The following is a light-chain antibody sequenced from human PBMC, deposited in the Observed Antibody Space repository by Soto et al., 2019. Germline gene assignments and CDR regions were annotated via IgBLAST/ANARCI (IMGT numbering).Light chain of an antibody. Sequence: QCLLTQPSSVSGSPGQSITISCTGSISDVGGYNYVSWYQQYPGKAPSLMIYEVSNRPSGVSDRFSGSKSGNTASLTISGLQAEDEADYYCSSYTSSYIYVFRTGTKVTVL. J-gene: IGLJ1*01. CDR2: EVS. V-gene: IGLV2-14*01. CDR1: ISDVGGYNY. CDR3: SSYTSSYIYV.